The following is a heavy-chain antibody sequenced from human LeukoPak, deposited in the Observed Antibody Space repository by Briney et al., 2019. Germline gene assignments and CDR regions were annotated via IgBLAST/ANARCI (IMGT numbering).Heavy chain of an antibody. CDR1: GFTFSSYW. CDR3: ASDFGRGYSSGLFDY. D-gene: IGHD6-19*01. Sequence: TEGSLRLCCAASGFTFSSYWMSWVRHAPGKGLERVANIKQDGSEKYYVDSVKGRFTISRDNAKNSLYLQMNSLRAEDTAVYYCASDFGRGYSSGLFDYWGQGTLVTVSS. J-gene: IGHJ4*02. V-gene: IGHV3-7*01. CDR2: IKQDGSEK.